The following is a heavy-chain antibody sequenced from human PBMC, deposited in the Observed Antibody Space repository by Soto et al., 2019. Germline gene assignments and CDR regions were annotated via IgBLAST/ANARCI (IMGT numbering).Heavy chain of an antibody. CDR1: GFTLRSYG. CDR2: IWYDGSNK. J-gene: IGHJ4*02. D-gene: IGHD3-10*01. CDR3: ARDRGRVRIFDY. V-gene: IGHV3-33*01. Sequence: QVQLVESGGGVVQPGRSLRLSCAASGFTLRSYGMHWVRQAPGKGLEWVAVIWYDGSNKYYADSVKGRFTISRDNSKNTLYLQMNSLRAEDTAVYYCARDRGRVRIFDYWGQGPLVTVSS.